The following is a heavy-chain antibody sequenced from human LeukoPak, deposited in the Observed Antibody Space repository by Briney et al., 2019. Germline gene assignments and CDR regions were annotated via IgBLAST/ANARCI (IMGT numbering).Heavy chain of an antibody. CDR3: ARDGRGYYYDRSPDC. CDR1: GFTFSSYE. Sequence: GGSLRLSCAASGFTFSSYEMNWVRQAPGKGLEWVSYISSSGSTIYYADSVKGRFTISRDNAKNSLYLQMNSLRAEDTAVYYCARDGRGYYYDRSPDCWGQGTLVTVSS. D-gene: IGHD3-22*01. J-gene: IGHJ4*02. V-gene: IGHV3-48*03. CDR2: ISSSGSTI.